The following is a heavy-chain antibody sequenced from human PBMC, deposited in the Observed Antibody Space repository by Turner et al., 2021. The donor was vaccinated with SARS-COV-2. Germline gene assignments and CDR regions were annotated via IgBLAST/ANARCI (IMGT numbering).Heavy chain of an antibody. CDR3: ARERGFGMDV. CDR2: ISTTSNTI. CDR1: GFTFSSYS. V-gene: IGHV3-48*01. J-gene: IGHJ6*02. Sequence: EVQLVESGGGLVQPWGSLRLSCAASGFTFSSYSMNWVRQAPGKGLEWVSYISTTSNTIYYADSVRGRFTISRENAKNSLYLQMNSLRAEDTAVYYCARERGFGMDVWGQGTTVTVSS. D-gene: IGHD3-10*01.